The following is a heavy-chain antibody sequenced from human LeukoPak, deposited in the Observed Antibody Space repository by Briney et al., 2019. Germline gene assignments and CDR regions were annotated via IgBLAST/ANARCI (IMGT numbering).Heavy chain of an antibody. CDR2: IRSSGSPI. CDR1: GFTFSSYS. Sequence: HPGGSLRLSCAASGFTFSSYSMNWVRQAPGKGLEWVAYIRSSGSPIYYADSVKGRFTISRDNAKNSLYLQMNSLRAEDTAVYYCAREYYDILTGYSGGGFDYWGQGTLVTVSS. V-gene: IGHV3-48*04. J-gene: IGHJ4*02. CDR3: AREYYDILTGYSGGGFDY. D-gene: IGHD3-9*01.